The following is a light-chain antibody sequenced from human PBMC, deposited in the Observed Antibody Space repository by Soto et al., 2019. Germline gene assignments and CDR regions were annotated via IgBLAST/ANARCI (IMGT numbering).Light chain of an antibody. CDR1: GSDIGAYNY. CDR2: EVT. J-gene: IGLJ2*01. Sequence: QSALTQPASVSGFPGQSITISCTGTGSDIGAYNYVSWYQHHPGKAPKLLIHEVTNRPSGVSRRFSGSKSGNTASLTISGLRAEDDDDYYCNSFTTSSTLLFGGGTKLTVL. V-gene: IGLV2-14*01. CDR3: NSFTTSSTLL.